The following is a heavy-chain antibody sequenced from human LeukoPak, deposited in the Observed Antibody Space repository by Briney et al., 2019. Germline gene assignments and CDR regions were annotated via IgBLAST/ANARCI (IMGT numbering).Heavy chain of an antibody. CDR2: ISSSSSYI. Sequence: GGSLRLSCAASGFTFGSYSMDWVRQAPGKGLEWVASISSSSSYIFYGDSVKGRFTISRDNAKNSLYLQMNSLRAEDTAVYYCARAHNWKYGTFDYWGQGTLVTVSS. CDR3: ARAHNWKYGTFDY. V-gene: IGHV3-21*01. D-gene: IGHD1-7*01. J-gene: IGHJ4*02. CDR1: GFTFGSYS.